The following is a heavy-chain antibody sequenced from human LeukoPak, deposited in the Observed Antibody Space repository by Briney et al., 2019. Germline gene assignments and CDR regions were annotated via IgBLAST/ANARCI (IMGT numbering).Heavy chain of an antibody. CDR1: GYTFTNYG. V-gene: IGHV1-18*01. J-gene: IGHJ4*02. CDR3: ARGSDGYNLLSHHTFSI. CDR2: ISPYNGNT. D-gene: IGHD5-24*01. Sequence: ASVKVSCKASGYTFTNYGISWVRQAPGQGLEWMGWISPYNGNTNYAQKLQGRVTMTTDTSTSTAYMELRSLRSDDTAVYYCARGSDGYNLLSHHTFSIWGQGTLVTVSS.